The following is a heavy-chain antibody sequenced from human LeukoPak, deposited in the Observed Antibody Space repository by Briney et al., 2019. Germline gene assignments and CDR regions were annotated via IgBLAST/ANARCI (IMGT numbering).Heavy chain of an antibody. Sequence: GGSLRLSCAASGFTFSNYWMIWVRQAPGKGLEWVGNIKQDGSEKRYADSVRGRFSISGDNAQTSLYLQMNSLRAEDTAVYYCARASDPWLQLTWGQGTLVTVSS. CDR2: IKQDGSEK. CDR1: GFTFSNYW. V-gene: IGHV3-7*05. J-gene: IGHJ5*02. D-gene: IGHD5-24*01. CDR3: ARASDPWLQLT.